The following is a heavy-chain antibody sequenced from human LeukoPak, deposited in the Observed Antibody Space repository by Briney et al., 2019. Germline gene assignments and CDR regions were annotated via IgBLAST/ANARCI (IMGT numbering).Heavy chain of an antibody. Sequence: ASVKVSCKASGYTFTGYCMHWVRQAPGQGLEWMGWINPNSGGTNYAQKFQGRVTMTRDTSISTAYMELSRLRSDDTAVYYCARGNYYGSGSYIVDPWGQGTLVTVSS. CDR1: GYTFTGYC. J-gene: IGHJ5*02. V-gene: IGHV1-2*02. CDR2: INPNSGGT. CDR3: ARGNYYGSGSYIVDP. D-gene: IGHD3-10*01.